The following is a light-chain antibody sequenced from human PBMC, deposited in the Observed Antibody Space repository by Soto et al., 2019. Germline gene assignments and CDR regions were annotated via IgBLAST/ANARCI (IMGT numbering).Light chain of an antibody. CDR2: EVS. J-gene: IGLJ3*02. CDR1: SSDIGAYNY. V-gene: IGLV2-8*01. CDR3: SSYAGSGNVV. Sequence: QSALTQPPSASGSPGQSVTISCTGTSSDIGAYNYVSWYQQHPGKAPKLMISEVSKRPSGVPDRFSGSKSGNTASLTVSGLQAEDEADYYCSSYAGSGNVVFGGGTQLTVL.